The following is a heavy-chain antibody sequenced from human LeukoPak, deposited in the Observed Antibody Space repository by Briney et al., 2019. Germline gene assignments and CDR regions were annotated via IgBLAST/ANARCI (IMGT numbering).Heavy chain of an antibody. CDR3: AKHVSGSLFYFDY. CDR2: ISGTGYNT. CDR1: GFTFRNCA. D-gene: IGHD3-10*01. V-gene: IGHV3-23*01. J-gene: IGHJ4*02. Sequence: GGSLRLSCAAFGFTFRNCAMSWVRQAPGKGLEWVSSISGTGYNTYYADSVKGRFTISRDNSKNTLYLQMNSLGAEDTAVYYCAKHVSGSLFYFDYWGQRTLVTVSS.